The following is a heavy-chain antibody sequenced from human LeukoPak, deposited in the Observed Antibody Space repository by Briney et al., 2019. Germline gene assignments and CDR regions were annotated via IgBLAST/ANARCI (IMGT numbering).Heavy chain of an antibody. CDR3: TRESGAFSPFGF. V-gene: IGHV4-4*02. J-gene: IGHJ4*02. Sequence: SGTLSLTCAVSGGSITTTNWWRWVRQPPGKGLEWIGEVHLSGATNYNPSLESRVSMSIDKSKNHLSLEVTSVTAADTAIYYCTRESGAFSPFGFWGQGTLLTVSS. D-gene: IGHD1-26*01. CDR2: VHLSGAT. CDR1: GGSITTTNW.